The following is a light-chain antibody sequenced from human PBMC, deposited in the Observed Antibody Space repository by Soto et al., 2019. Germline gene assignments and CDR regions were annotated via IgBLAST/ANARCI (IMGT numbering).Light chain of an antibody. CDR2: GAS. J-gene: IGKJ4*01. CDR1: QSISTY. CDR3: QQTFITPPLT. V-gene: IGKV1-39*01. Sequence: DIQMTQSPSSLSASIGDRITITCRASQSISTYLNWYQRKPGKAPSLLIYGASTLQSGVPSRFSGSGSATDFTLTISSLQPEDFATYYCQQTFITPPLTFGGGTKVEIK.